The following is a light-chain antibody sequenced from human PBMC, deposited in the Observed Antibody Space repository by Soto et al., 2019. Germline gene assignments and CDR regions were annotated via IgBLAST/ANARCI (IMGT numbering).Light chain of an antibody. V-gene: IGKV3-11*01. Sequence: EIVLTQSPATVCLSPGERATLSCRASQNIMSLLAWYQQRPGQAPRLLIYDASDRATGIPARFSGSGSETDFTLTISSLEPEDFAVYYCQQRSDWPITFGQGTRLEIK. CDR2: DAS. CDR3: QQRSDWPIT. CDR1: QNIMSL. J-gene: IGKJ5*01.